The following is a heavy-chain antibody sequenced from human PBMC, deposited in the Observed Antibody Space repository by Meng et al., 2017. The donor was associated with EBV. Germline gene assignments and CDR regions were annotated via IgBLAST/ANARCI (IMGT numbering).Heavy chain of an antibody. J-gene: IGHJ4*02. Sequence: QCQLVQSGAEEKNPGASVKVSCKASGYAFTSYILHWVRQAPGQRLEWMGWINVGVGYTKYSQKFQGRVTISSDTSATTGYMELSSLRSEDTAVYYCVRGPPVGVPGPGDYWGQGTLVTVSS. CDR2: INVGVGYT. V-gene: IGHV1-3*05. D-gene: IGHD2-21*01. CDR3: VRGPPVGVPGPGDY. CDR1: GYAFTSYI.